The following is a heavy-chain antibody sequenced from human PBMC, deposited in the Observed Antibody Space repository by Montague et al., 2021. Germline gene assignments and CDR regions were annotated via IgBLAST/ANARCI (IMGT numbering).Heavy chain of an antibody. CDR3: AREPMWGWLDP. V-gene: IGHV4-34*01. Sequence: SETLSLTCAIYGASLSTYSWNWIRQLSGGGLQWLGEINYDGRPNYNPSFMSRVFMSLDMSKNQFSLRLTSVAAADTAVYYCAREPMWGWLDPWGQGTSVTVSS. J-gene: IGHJ5*02. CDR2: INYDGRP. CDR1: GASLSTYS. D-gene: IGHD1-26*01.